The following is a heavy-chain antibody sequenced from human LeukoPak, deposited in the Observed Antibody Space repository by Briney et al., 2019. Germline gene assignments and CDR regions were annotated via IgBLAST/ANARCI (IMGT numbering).Heavy chain of an antibody. D-gene: IGHD2-2*01. V-gene: IGHV1-8*01. CDR2: MNPKNGDT. Sequence: ASVNVSCKACGYTFSDYVINWVRQAPGQGLEWMGWMNPKNGDTDYLQTFQGRVTMTRDISIGTAYMELSNLASDDTAVYYCARGPSWAIRPPAIGDVWGKGTTVIVSS. CDR3: ARGPSWAIRPPAIGDV. CDR1: GYTFSDYV. J-gene: IGHJ6*04.